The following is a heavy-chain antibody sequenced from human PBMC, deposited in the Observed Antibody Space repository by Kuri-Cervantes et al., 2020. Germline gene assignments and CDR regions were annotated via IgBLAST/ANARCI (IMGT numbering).Heavy chain of an antibody. D-gene: IGHD5-18*01. CDR3: ARDGYSYGTDY. CDR2: ISWNSGSI. V-gene: IGHV3-48*04. CDR1: GFTFSRYS. Sequence: GESLKISCAASGFTFSRYSMNWVRQAPGKGLEWVSGISWNSGSIGYADSVKGRFTISRDNAKNSLYLQMNSLRAEDTAVYYCARDGYSYGTDYWGQGTLVTVSS. J-gene: IGHJ4*02.